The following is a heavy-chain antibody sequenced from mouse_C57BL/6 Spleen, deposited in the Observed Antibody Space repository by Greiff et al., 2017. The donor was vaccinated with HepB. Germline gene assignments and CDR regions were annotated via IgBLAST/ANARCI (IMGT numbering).Heavy chain of an antibody. CDR1: GYTFTDYN. CDR3: ARDYYGLDY. D-gene: IGHD1-1*01. Sequence: EVQLVESGPELVKPGASVKMSCKASGYTFTDYNMHWVKQSHGKSLEWIGYINPNNGGTSYNQKFKGKATLTVNKSSSTAYMELRSLTSEDSAVYYCARDYYGLDYWGQGTTLTVSS. J-gene: IGHJ2*01. V-gene: IGHV1-22*01. CDR2: INPNNGGT.